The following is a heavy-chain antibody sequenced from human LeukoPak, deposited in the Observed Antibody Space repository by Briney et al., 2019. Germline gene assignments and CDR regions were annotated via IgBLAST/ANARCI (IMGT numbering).Heavy chain of an antibody. Sequence: GGSLRLSCAASGFTFRRYWMRWLRQAPGKGLVCVTNIKQDGSEKYYVDSVKGRFTISRDNAKNSLYLQMNSLRAEDTAVYYCARDDCSSISCYHNWFDPWGQGTLVTVSS. J-gene: IGHJ5*02. CDR2: IKQDGSEK. D-gene: IGHD2-2*01. V-gene: IGHV3-7*01. CDR1: GFTFRRYW. CDR3: ARDDCSSISCYHNWFDP.